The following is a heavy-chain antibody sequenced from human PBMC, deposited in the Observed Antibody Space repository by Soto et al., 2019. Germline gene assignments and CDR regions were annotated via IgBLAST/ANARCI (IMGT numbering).Heavy chain of an antibody. D-gene: IGHD6-19*01. V-gene: IGHV3-15*01. Sequence: EVQLVESGGGLVKPGGSLRLSCAASGFTFSNAWMSWVRQAPGKGLEWVGGIKSKTDGGTTDYAAPVKGRFTISRDDSKNTLYLQMNSLKTEDTAVYYCTTDWGSGWDPDAFDIWGQGTMVTVSS. J-gene: IGHJ3*02. CDR3: TTDWGSGWDPDAFDI. CDR2: IKSKTDGGTT. CDR1: GFTFSNAW.